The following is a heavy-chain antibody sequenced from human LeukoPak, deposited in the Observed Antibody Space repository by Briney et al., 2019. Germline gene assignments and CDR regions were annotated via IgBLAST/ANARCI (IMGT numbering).Heavy chain of an antibody. D-gene: IGHD1-26*01. CDR3: ARTSSAKLGYFDY. CDR2: IWYDASNK. J-gene: IGHJ4*02. V-gene: IGHV3-33*01. Sequence: GGSLRLSCAASGFTFSSYGMHWVRQAPGKGLEWVAVIWYDASNKYYADSVKGRFTISRDNPKNTLYLQMNSLRAEDTAVYYCARTSSAKLGYFDYWGQGTLVTVSS. CDR1: GFTFSSYG.